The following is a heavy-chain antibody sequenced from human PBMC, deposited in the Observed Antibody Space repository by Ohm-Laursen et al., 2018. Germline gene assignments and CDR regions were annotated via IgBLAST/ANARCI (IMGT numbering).Heavy chain of an antibody. CDR2: IYTSGST. Sequence: SQTLSFTCTVSGGSISSYYWTWVRRPAGKGLEWIGRIYTSGSTNYNPSLKSRVTMSVDTSKNQFSLKLDSVTAADTAVYYCARAPGDYGALWGQGTLVTVSS. D-gene: IGHD4-17*01. CDR3: ARAPGDYGAL. V-gene: IGHV4-4*07. J-gene: IGHJ4*02. CDR1: GGSISSYY.